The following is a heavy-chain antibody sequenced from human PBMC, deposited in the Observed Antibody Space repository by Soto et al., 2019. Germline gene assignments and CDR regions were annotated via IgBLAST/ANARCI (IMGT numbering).Heavy chain of an antibody. J-gene: IGHJ4*02. CDR2: ISSDGSST. CDR3: ARAQAVAGTGGYY. V-gene: IGHV3-74*01. CDR1: GFTFSSYW. Sequence: EVQLVESGGGLVQPGGSLRLSCADSGFTFSSYWMHWVRQAPGKGLVWVSRISSDGSSTSYADSVKGRFTISRDNAKNTVYLQMNSLRAEDTAVYYCARAQAVAGTGGYYWGQGTVVPVSS. D-gene: IGHD6-19*01.